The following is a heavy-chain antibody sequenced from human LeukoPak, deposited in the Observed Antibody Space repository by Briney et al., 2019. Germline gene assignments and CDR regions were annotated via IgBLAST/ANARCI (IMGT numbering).Heavy chain of an antibody. V-gene: IGHV3-23*01. CDR3: AKNGDRGAYCSGGSCYPYFYYYMDV. D-gene: IGHD2-15*01. CDR2: INTSGGST. CDR1: GFTFSSYW. J-gene: IGHJ6*03. Sequence: GGSLRLSCAASGFTFSSYWMSWVRQAPGKGLEWVSAINTSGGSTYYADSVNGRFTISRDNSKNTLYLQMNSLRAEDTAIYYCAKNGDRGAYCSGGSCYPYFYYYMDVWGKGTTVTISS.